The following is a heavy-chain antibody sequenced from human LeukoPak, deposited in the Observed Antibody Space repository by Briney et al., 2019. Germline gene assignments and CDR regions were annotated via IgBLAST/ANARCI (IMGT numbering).Heavy chain of an antibody. CDR2: ISYHGSNQ. Sequence: GKSLRLSCAASGFTFSRYAMHWVRQAPGKGLEWVAVISYHGSNQYYAGSMKGRFTISRDNSKSTLYLQMNSLRPEDTAVYYCASDPFDSSGYYPLDYWGQGTLVTVSS. V-gene: IGHV3-30-3*01. D-gene: IGHD3-22*01. J-gene: IGHJ4*02. CDR3: ASDPFDSSGYYPLDY. CDR1: GFTFSRYA.